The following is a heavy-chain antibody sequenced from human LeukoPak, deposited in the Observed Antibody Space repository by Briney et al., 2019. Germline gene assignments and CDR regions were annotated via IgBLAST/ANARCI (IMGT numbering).Heavy chain of an antibody. CDR3: ARGYGYQLAFDY. J-gene: IGHJ4*02. CDR1: GGSISSNSDY. V-gene: IGHV4-39*07. D-gene: IGHD2-2*01. Sequence: SETLSLTCTVSGGSISSNSDYWGWLRQPPGKGLEWIGSIYYSGSTYYNPSLKSRVTISVDTSKNQFSLKLSSVTAADTAVYYCARGYGYQLAFDYWGQGTLVTVSS. CDR2: IYYSGST.